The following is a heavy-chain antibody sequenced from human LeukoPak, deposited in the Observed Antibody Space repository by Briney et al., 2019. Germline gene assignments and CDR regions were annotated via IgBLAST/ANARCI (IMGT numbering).Heavy chain of an antibody. J-gene: IGHJ5*02. Sequence: GGSPRLSCAAPGFTFSYYWMTWVRQAPGKGLEWVANLRPDGRDKYYADSVKGRFTISRDNAKNSLYLQMNGLRADDTAIYYCARDAYDDASESWGQGTLVTVSS. V-gene: IGHV3-7*01. CDR3: ARDAYDDASES. CDR2: LRPDGRDK. D-gene: IGHD3-3*01. CDR1: GFTFSYYW.